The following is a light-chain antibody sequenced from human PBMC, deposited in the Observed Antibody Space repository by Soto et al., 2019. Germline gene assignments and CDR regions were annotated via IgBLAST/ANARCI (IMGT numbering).Light chain of an antibody. CDR2: GGS. V-gene: IGKV3-20*01. CDR1: QTVTSSY. Sequence: IVLTQSPGTLSLSPGEGRTLSCRASQTVTSSYLAWYQHKPGQAPRLLIYGGSTKATGTPDRFSGSGSGTDFTLTISRLEPEDFALYYCQQYGSSTFTFGPGTKVDIK. J-gene: IGKJ3*01. CDR3: QQYGSSTFT.